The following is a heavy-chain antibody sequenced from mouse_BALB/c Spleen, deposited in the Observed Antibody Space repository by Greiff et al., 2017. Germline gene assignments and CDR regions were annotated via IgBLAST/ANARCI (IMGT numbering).Heavy chain of an antibody. CDR3: ARGDGYYSYWYFDV. CDR1: GFTFSSYA. J-gene: IGHJ1*01. Sequence: EVMLVESGGGLVKPGGSLKLSCAASGFTFSSYAMSWVRQTPEKRLEWVASISSGGSTYYPDSVKGRFTISRDNARNILYLQMSSLRSEDTAMYYCARGDGYYSYWYFDVWGAGTTVTVSS. CDR2: ISSGGST. D-gene: IGHD2-3*01. V-gene: IGHV5-6-5*01.